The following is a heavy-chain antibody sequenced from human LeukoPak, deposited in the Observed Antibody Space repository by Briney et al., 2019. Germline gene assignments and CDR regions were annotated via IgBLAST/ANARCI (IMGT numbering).Heavy chain of an antibody. V-gene: IGHV4-61*01. CDR2: IYYSGST. CDR1: GGSISSGSYY. J-gene: IGHJ4*02. D-gene: IGHD2-2*01. CDR3: ARGYSSTSPYRL. Sequence: KTSETLSLTCTVSGGSISSGSYYWSWIRQPPGKGLEWIGYIYYSGSTNYNPSLKSRVTISVDTSKNQFSLKLSSVTAADTAVYYCARGYSSTSPYRLWGQGTLVTVSS.